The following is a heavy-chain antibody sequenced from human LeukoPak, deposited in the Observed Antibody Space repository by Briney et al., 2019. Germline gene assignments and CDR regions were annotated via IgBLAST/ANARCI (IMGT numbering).Heavy chain of an antibody. CDR1: GFTFSSYS. J-gene: IGHJ5*02. Sequence: GGSLRLSCAASGFTFSSYSMNWVRQAPGKGLEWVSYISSSSSTIYYADSVKGRFTISRDNAKNSLYLQMNSLRAEDTAVYYCARGTTLGRFDPWGQGTLVTVSS. CDR3: ARGTTLGRFDP. CDR2: ISSSSSTI. V-gene: IGHV3-48*01. D-gene: IGHD1-7*01.